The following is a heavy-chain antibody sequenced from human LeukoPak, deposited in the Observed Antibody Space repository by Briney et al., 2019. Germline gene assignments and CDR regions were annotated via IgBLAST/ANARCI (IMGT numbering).Heavy chain of an antibody. CDR3: ARDHLLWFGELSLFHYYYGMDV. CDR2: INPNSGGT. Sequence: ASVKVSCKASGGTFSSYVISWVRQAPGQGLEWMGRINPNSGGTNYAQKFQGRVTMTRDTSISTAYMELSRLRSDDTAVYYCARDHLLWFGELSLFHYYYGMDVWGQGTTVTVSS. CDR1: GGTFSSYV. D-gene: IGHD3-10*01. J-gene: IGHJ6*02. V-gene: IGHV1-2*06.